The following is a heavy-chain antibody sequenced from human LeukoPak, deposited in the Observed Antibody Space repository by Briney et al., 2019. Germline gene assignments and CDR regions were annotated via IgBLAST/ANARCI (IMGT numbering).Heavy chain of an antibody. J-gene: IGHJ5*01. V-gene: IGHV3-21*05. CDR3: ARDRFQQGLIDS. Sequence: PGGSLTLFCSASGLPFSCYAMHWLRQATGKGLEWVSHIYTYSSELPYAASVKGRFSIPIDNARITLYLHLSSLRPEYSGFCYSARDRFQQGLIDSWGHGTMVTASS. CDR1: GLPFSCYA. D-gene: IGHD2-2*01. CDR2: IYTYSSEL.